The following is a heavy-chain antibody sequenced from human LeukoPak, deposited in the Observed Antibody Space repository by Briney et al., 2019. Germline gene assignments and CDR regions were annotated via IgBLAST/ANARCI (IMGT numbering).Heavy chain of an antibody. J-gene: IGHJ4*02. V-gene: IGHV1-2*02. Sequence: GASAKVSCKASGYTFSGYYMHWVRQALGQGLESMGWINSNSGARNYAPKFQGRVTFSRDNSISTAYMELSSLRSDDTAIYYCARGRGGATTGFDHWGQGTLVTVSS. CDR2: INSNSGAR. D-gene: IGHD1-26*01. CDR1: GYTFSGYY. CDR3: ARGRGGATTGFDH.